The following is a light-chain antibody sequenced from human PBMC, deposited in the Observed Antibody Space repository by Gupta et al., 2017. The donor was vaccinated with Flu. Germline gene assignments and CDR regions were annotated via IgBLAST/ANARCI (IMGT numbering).Light chain of an antibody. CDR1: SSKIGDNY. CDR3: GTWDSSLSTWV. Sequence: KGTISCSGSSSKIGDNYVSWYQQFPRPAPKLLIYDDVKRPSGIPDRFSGSKSGPSATLGITGLQTGDEAGYYCGTWDSSLSTWVFGGGTKLTV. V-gene: IGLV1-51*01. J-gene: IGLJ3*02. CDR2: DDV.